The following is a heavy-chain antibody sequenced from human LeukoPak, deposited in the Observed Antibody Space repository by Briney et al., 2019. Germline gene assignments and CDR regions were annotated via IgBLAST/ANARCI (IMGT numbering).Heavy chain of an antibody. CDR1: GFTFSSYG. J-gene: IGHJ4*02. Sequence: PGRSLRLSCAASGFTFSSYGMHWVRQAPGKGLEWVAVIWYDGSNKYYADSVKGRFTISRDNSKNTLYLQMNSLRAEDTSVYYCARDRGCSSTSCSPAFGYWGQGTLLTVSS. D-gene: IGHD2-2*01. CDR3: ARDRGCSSTSCSPAFGY. CDR2: IWYDGSNK. V-gene: IGHV3-33*01.